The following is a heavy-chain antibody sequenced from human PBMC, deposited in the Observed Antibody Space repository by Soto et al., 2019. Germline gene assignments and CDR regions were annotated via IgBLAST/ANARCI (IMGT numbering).Heavy chain of an antibody. Sequence: QVQLVQSGAEVKKPGASVKVSCKASGYTFTSYGISWVRQAPGQGLEWMGWISAYNGNTNYAQKLQGRVTMTPDTSTSTGYMERRSLRSDDTAVYYCARLYCSGGSGYLPSYYYYYMDVWGKGTTVTVSS. J-gene: IGHJ6*03. CDR3: ARLYCSGGSGYLPSYYYYYMDV. V-gene: IGHV1-18*01. CDR2: ISAYNGNT. D-gene: IGHD2-15*01. CDR1: GYTFTSYG.